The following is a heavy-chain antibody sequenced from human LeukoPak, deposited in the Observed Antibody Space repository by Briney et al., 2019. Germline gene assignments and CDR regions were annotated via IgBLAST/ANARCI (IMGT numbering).Heavy chain of an antibody. CDR2: INHSENT. CDR3: ARHLRWRTSFSPFDY. CDR1: GGSFSGYY. Sequence: SETLSLTCAVYGGSFSGYYWSWIRQPLGRGLEWIGEINHSENTDYNPSLKSRVTISVDTSKNQLSLKLSSVTAADTAVYYCARHLRWRTSFSPFDYWGQGTLVTVSS. D-gene: IGHD3/OR15-3a*01. J-gene: IGHJ4*02. V-gene: IGHV4-34*01.